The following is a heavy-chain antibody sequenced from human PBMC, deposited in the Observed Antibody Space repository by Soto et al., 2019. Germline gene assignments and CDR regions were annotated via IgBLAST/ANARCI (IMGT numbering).Heavy chain of an antibody. CDR3: TSGYDSDYYYMDV. CDR2: IKQDGSEK. D-gene: IGHD5-12*01. J-gene: IGHJ6*03. V-gene: IGHV3-7*01. CDR1: GFTFSSYW. Sequence: GSLRLSCAASGFTFSSYWMSWVRQAPGKGLEWVANIKQDGSEKYYVDSVKGRFTISRDNAKNSLYLQMNSLRAEDTAVYYCTSGYDSDYYYMDVWGKGTTVTVSS.